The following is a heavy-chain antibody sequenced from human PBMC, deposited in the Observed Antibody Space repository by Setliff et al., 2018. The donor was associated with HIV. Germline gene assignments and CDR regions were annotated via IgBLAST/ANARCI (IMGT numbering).Heavy chain of an antibody. Sequence: ASVKVSCKVSGYTLSELSRHWVRQAPGKGLEWMGGFNPEDDETLYAQKFQGRVTMTEDTSADTAYMELSSLRSDDTAMYYCATGSAARPFDYWGQGTLVTVSS. D-gene: IGHD6-6*01. CDR3: ATGSAARPFDY. J-gene: IGHJ4*02. CDR2: FNPEDDET. V-gene: IGHV1-24*01. CDR1: GYTLSELS.